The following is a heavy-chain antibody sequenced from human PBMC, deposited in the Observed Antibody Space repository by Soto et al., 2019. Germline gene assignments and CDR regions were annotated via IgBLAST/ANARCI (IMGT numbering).Heavy chain of an antibody. J-gene: IGHJ5*01. D-gene: IGHD5-18*01. CDR3: ASSIYIYGSFRPYSGFDS. Sequence: PSETLSLTCTVSGGSTSSSSYYWGWIRQPPGKGLEWIGTIYDSGSTYYNPSLKSRVTISVDTSKNQFSLNLSSVTAADTAVYYCASSIYIYGSFRPYSGFDSWGQGTLVTVSS. CDR2: IYDSGST. V-gene: IGHV4-39*01. CDR1: GGSTSSSSYY.